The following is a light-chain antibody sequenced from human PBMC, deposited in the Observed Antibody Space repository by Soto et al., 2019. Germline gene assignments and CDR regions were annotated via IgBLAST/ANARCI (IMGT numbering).Light chain of an antibody. CDR3: QRHGAT. Sequence: EILLTQSPGTPSLSLGERSTLXCRASQSVSSSDLAWYQQKPGQXPRLLIYGASSRATGIPDRFSGSGSGTDFTLTISGLEPEDSAAYYCQRHGATFGQGTKVDI. V-gene: IGKV3-20*01. J-gene: IGKJ1*01. CDR2: GAS. CDR1: QSVSSSD.